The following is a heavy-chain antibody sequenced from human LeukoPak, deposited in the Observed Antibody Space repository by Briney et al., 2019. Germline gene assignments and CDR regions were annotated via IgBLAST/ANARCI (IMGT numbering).Heavy chain of an antibody. J-gene: IGHJ4*02. CDR3: ARLTKVAGTPAYFDY. Sequence: ETLSLTCTVSGGSISSYYWSWIRQPAGKGLEWIGRIYTSGSTNYNPSLKSRVTMSVDTSKNQFSLKLSSVTAADTAVYYCARLTKVAGTPAYFDYWGQGTLVTVSS. V-gene: IGHV4-4*07. CDR2: IYTSGST. D-gene: IGHD6-19*01. CDR1: GGSISSYY.